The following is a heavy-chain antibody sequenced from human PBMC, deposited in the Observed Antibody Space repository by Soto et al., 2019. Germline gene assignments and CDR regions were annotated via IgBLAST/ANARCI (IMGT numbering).Heavy chain of an antibody. J-gene: IGHJ6*02. D-gene: IGHD2-15*01. CDR1: GFTFSSYG. CDR3: ARGIEDIVVVVAATVKDYYYYGMDV. V-gene: IGHV3-33*01. Sequence: QVQLVESGGGVVQPGRSLRLSCAASGFTFSSYGMHWVRQAPGKGLEWVAVIWYDGSNKYYADSVKGRFTISRDNSKNTLYLQMNSLRAEDTAVYYCARGIEDIVVVVAATVKDYYYYGMDVWGQGTTVTVSS. CDR2: IWYDGSNK.